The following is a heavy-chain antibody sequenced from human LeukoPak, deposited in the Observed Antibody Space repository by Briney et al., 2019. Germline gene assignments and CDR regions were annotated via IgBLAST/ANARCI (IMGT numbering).Heavy chain of an antibody. V-gene: IGHV4-4*07. J-gene: IGHJ4*02. CDR3: GREIRPQQLVPRFDY. CDR2: IFTSGST. Sequence: SETLSLTCTVSGGSISSYYRSWIPQPPGNGLEWIGRIFTSGSTNYNPPPKGGVTTSADTSTNKFALKLSAVTAAETAGYYCGREIRPQQLVPRFDYWGQGTLVTVSS. D-gene: IGHD6-13*01. CDR1: GGSISSYY.